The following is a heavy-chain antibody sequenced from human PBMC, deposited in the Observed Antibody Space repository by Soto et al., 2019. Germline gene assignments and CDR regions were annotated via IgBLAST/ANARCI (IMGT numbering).Heavy chain of an antibody. J-gene: IGHJ5*02. D-gene: IGHD3-10*01. CDR3: ARRTYSSGRTLFDP. Sequence: LSLTCTVSGGSISSSNYYWGWIRQPPGKGLEWIGSIYYSGSTYYNPSLKSRVTISVDTSKNQFSLKLSSVTAADTAVYYCARRTYSSGRTLFDPWGQGTLVTVSS. V-gene: IGHV4-39*01. CDR2: IYYSGST. CDR1: GGSISSSNYY.